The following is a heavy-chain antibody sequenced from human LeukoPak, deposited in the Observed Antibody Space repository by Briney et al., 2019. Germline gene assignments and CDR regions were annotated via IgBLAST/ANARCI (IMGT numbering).Heavy chain of an antibody. CDR3: ARDLDYYDSSGYLVY. J-gene: IGHJ4*02. Sequence: ASVKVSCKASGYTFTSYYMHWVRQAPGQGLEWMGIINPGGGSTSYAQKFQGRVTMTRDTSTSTVYMELSSLRSEDTAVYYCARDLDYYDSSGYLVYWGQGTLVTVSS. CDR1: GYTFTSYY. CDR2: INPGGGST. D-gene: IGHD3-22*01. V-gene: IGHV1-46*01.